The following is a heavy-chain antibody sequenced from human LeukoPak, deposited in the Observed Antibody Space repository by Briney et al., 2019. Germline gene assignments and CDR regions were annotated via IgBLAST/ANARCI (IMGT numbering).Heavy chain of an antibody. D-gene: IGHD1-26*01. Sequence: GGPLRLSCAASGSTFSSYSMNWVRQAPGKGLEWVSSISSSSSYIYYADSVKGRFTISRDNAKNSLYLQMNSLRAEDTAVYYCARARIGGAFDIWGQGTLVTVSS. CDR1: GSTFSSYS. CDR2: ISSSSSYI. V-gene: IGHV3-21*01. J-gene: IGHJ4*02. CDR3: ARARIGGAFDI.